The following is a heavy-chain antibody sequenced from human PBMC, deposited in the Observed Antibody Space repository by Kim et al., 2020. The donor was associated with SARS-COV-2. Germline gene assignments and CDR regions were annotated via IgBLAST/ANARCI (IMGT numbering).Heavy chain of an antibody. CDR3: TGYCSSTSCSRTYDY. Sequence: SVKVSCKASGGTFSSYAISWVRQAPGQGLEWMGGIIPIFGTANYAQKFQGRVTITADESTSTAYMELSSLRSEDTAVYYCTGYCSSTSCSRTYDYWGQGTLVTVSS. D-gene: IGHD2-2*01. V-gene: IGHV1-69*13. CDR1: GGTFSSYA. CDR2: IIPIFGTA. J-gene: IGHJ4*02.